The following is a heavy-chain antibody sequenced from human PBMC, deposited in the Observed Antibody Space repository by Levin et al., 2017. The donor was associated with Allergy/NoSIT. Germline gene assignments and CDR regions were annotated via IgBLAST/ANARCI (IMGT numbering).Heavy chain of an antibody. CDR2: IVVGSGNT. J-gene: IGHJ6*02. D-gene: IGHD2-15*01. V-gene: IGHV1-58*01. CDR1: GFTFTSSA. CDR3: AASIVVVDYYGMDV. Sequence: KISCKASGFTFTSSAVQWVRQARGQRLEWIGWIVVGSGNTNYAQKFQERVTITRDMSTSTAYMELSSLRSEDTAVYYCAASIVVVDYYGMDVWGQGTTVTVSS.